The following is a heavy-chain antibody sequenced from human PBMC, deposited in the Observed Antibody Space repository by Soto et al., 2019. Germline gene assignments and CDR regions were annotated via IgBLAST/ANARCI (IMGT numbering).Heavy chain of an antibody. Sequence: SQTLSLTCAISGDSVSSNSAAWNWIRQSPSRGLEWLGRTYYRSKWYNDYAVSVKSRITINPDTSKNQFSLQLNSVTPEDTAVYYCSRVAPSYYFWSGLGHNDAFDIWGQGTLGTVS. V-gene: IGHV6-1*01. D-gene: IGHD3-3*01. CDR2: TYYRSKWYN. CDR1: GDSVSSNSAA. CDR3: SRVAPSYYFWSGLGHNDAFDI. J-gene: IGHJ3*02.